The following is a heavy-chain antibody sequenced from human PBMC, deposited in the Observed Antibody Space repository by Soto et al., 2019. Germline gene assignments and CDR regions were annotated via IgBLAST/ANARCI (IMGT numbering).Heavy chain of an antibody. D-gene: IGHD3-3*01. CDR1: GGSISSGGYY. CDR3: ARDAAFTPSSDYDFWSGYYDY. V-gene: IGHV4-31*03. CDR2: IYYSGST. Sequence: PSETLSLTCTVSGGSISSGGYYWSWIRQHPGKGLEWIGYIYYSGSTYYNPSLKSRVTISVDTSKNQFSLKLSSVTAADTAVYYCARDAAFTPSSDYDFWSGYYDYWGQGTLVTVSS. J-gene: IGHJ4*02.